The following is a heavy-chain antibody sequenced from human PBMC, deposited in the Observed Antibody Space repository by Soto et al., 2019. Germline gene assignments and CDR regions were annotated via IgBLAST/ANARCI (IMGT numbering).Heavy chain of an antibody. D-gene: IGHD2-2*01. Sequence: GGSLRLSCAASGFTFSSYAMSWVRQAPGKGLEWVSAISGSGGSTYYADSVKGRFTISRDNSKNTLYLQMNSLRAEDTAVYYCAKPNLYCSSTSCYDYWGQGTLVTVSS. J-gene: IGHJ4*02. CDR1: GFTFSSYA. CDR2: ISGSGGST. CDR3: AKPNLYCSSTSCYDY. V-gene: IGHV3-23*01.